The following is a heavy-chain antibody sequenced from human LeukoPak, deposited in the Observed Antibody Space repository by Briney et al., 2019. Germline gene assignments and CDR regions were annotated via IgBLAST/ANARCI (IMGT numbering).Heavy chain of an antibody. CDR1: GGSISSSSYY. V-gene: IGHV4-39*01. Sequence: PSETLSLTCTVSGGSISSSSYYWGWIRQPPGKGLEWIGSIYYSGSTYYNPSLKSRVTISVDTSKNQFSLKLSSVTAADTAVYYCASLAYYDILTGYNYYFDYWGQGTLVTVSS. D-gene: IGHD3-9*01. J-gene: IGHJ4*02. CDR2: IYYSGST. CDR3: ASLAYYDILTGYNYYFDY.